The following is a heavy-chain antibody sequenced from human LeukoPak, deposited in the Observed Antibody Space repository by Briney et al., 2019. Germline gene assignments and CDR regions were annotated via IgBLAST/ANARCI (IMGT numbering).Heavy chain of an antibody. Sequence: GGSLRLSCAASGFTFSSYGMHWVRQAPGKGLEWVAFIQYDGSNKYYADSVKGRFTISRDNSKNTLYLQMNSLRAEDTAVYYCAKDRLLGGYCGSTSCYTDNWFDPWGQGTLVTVSS. CDR1: GFTFSSYG. D-gene: IGHD2-2*02. J-gene: IGHJ5*02. V-gene: IGHV3-30*02. CDR3: AKDRLLGGYCGSTSCYTDNWFDP. CDR2: IQYDGSNK.